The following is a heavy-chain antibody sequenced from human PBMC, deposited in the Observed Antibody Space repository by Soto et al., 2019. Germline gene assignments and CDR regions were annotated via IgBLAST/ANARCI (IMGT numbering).Heavy chain of an antibody. D-gene: IGHD3-10*01. V-gene: IGHV4-59*08. CDR1: GGSISSYY. CDR2: IYYSGST. Sequence: QVQLQESGPGLVKPSETLSLTCTVSGGSISSYYWSWIRQPPGKGLEWIGYIYYSGSTNYNPSLNSRVTISVDTSKNQFSLKLNSMTAADTAVYYCARHNDGSGSTYFDYWGQGTLVTVSS. J-gene: IGHJ4*02. CDR3: ARHNDGSGSTYFDY.